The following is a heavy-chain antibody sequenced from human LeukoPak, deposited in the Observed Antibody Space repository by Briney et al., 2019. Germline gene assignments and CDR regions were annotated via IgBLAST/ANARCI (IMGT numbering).Heavy chain of an antibody. CDR2: VYYFGSA. V-gene: IGHV4-39*01. CDR1: NRSITTTRYY. CDR3: ATHKEGSYFES. Sequence: SDTLSLTCSVSNRSITTTRYYWASIRQSPGKRLQWIGSVYYFGSAYYRPSLLSRATISIDTSKKRISLNLISVSARDTAIYYCATHKEGSYFESWGQRTLVTVSS. D-gene: IGHD3-10*01. J-gene: IGHJ4*02.